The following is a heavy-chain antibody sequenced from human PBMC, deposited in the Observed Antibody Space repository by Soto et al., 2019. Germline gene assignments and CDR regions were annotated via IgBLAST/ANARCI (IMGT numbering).Heavy chain of an antibody. Sequence: GGSLRLSCAASGFTFSSYEMNWGRQAPGKGLEWVSYVRGSCSITYYADSMKGRFTISRDNANDSLYLQLNRLRAADTAVFYGARVIRSSGWYWFDLWGQGPLVT. CDR3: ARVIRSSGWYWFDL. J-gene: IGHJ5*02. CDR2: VRGSCSIT. V-gene: IGHV3-48*03. CDR1: GFTFSSYE. D-gene: IGHD6-19*01.